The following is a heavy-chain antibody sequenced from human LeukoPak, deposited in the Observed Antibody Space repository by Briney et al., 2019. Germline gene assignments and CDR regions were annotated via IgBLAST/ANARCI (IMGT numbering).Heavy chain of an antibody. CDR1: GFTFSSYA. D-gene: IGHD3-22*01. CDR2: ISGSGGRT. J-gene: IGHJ5*02. Sequence: GGSRRLSCAASGFTFSSYAMSWVRQAPGKGLEWVSAISGSGGRTYYADSVKGRFTISRVNSKVTLYLQMNSLRAEDAVVYYCAREVGYYDSSGYSPANWFDPWGQGTLVTVSS. CDR3: AREVGYYDSSGYSPANWFDP. V-gene: IGHV3-23*01.